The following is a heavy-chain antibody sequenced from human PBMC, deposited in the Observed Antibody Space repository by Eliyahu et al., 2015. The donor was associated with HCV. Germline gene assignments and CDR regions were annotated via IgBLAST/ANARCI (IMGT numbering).Heavy chain of an antibody. V-gene: IGHV1-69*01. CDR2: IIPIFGTA. CDR3: ARGGCSSTSCYGGSGYYFDY. Sequence: QGLEWMGGIIPIFGTANYAQKFQGRVTITADESTSTAYMELSSLRSEDTAVYYCARGGCSSTSCYGGSGYYFDYWGQGTLVTVSS. D-gene: IGHD2-2*01. J-gene: IGHJ4*02.